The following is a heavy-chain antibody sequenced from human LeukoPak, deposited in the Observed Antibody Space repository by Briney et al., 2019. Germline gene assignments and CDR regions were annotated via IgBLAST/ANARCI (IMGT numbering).Heavy chain of an antibody. CDR3: ARATNYDFWSGYYY. J-gene: IGHJ4*02. V-gene: IGHV3-30*01. Sequence: GGSLRLCCAASGFTFSSYAMHWVRQAPGKGPEWVAVISYDGSNKYYPDSVKGRFTISRDNSKNTLYLRLNSLRAEDTAVYYCARATNYDFWSGYYYWGQGTLVTVSS. CDR2: ISYDGSNK. D-gene: IGHD3-3*01. CDR1: GFTFSSYA.